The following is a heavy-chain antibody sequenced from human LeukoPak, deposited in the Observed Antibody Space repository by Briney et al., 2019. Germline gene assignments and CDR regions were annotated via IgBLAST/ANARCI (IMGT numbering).Heavy chain of an antibody. CDR1: GVYVNSRENY. J-gene: IGHJ4*02. CDR3: ARGRKYTSGYRVTELGSGYSDY. CDR2: VYIDGST. V-gene: IGHV4-61*02. Sequence: SETLSLTCTVSGVYVNSRENYWSWIRQPAGEGLEWIGRVYIDGSTRYNPSLKSRVSISLEKSQSRFFLSLRSVTAADTAVYYCARGRKYTSGYRVTELGSGYSDYWGQGTLVTVSS. D-gene: IGHD5-18*01.